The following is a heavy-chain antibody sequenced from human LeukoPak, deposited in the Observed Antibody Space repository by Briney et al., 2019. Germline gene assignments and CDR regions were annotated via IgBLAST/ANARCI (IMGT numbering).Heavy chain of an antibody. CDR2: INIDGSST. D-gene: IGHD1-26*01. CDR3: ARVVGALMWDAFDI. CDR1: GFTFSSYW. Sequence: GGSLRLSCAASGFTFSSYWMHWVRQVPGKGLVWVSRINIDGSSTTYADSVKGRFTISRDNAKNTLYLQMNSLGAEDTAVYYCARVVGALMWDAFDIWGQGTVVTVSS. V-gene: IGHV3-74*01. J-gene: IGHJ3*02.